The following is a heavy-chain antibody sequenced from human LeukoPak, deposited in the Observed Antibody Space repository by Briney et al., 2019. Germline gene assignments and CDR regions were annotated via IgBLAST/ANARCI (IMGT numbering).Heavy chain of an antibody. CDR2: MSPNSGDT. V-gene: IGHV1-8*01. Sequence: ASVNVSCTASGYTFTSYDFNWVRQATGQRPEWMGWMSPNSGDTGYAQKLQDRVTMTRNTSIRTAYMELSSLRSDDPAVYFCARGPPNWGYDYWGPGTLVTVSS. J-gene: IGHJ4*02. CDR1: GYTFTSYD. CDR3: ARGPPNWGYDY. D-gene: IGHD7-27*01.